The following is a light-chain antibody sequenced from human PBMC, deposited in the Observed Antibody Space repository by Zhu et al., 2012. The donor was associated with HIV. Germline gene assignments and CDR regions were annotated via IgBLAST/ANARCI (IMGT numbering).Light chain of an antibody. CDR2: DAS. V-gene: IGKV3-11*01. Sequence: EIVLTQSPATLSLSPGERATLSCRASQGVGSYLTWYQQKPGQAPRLLIYDASNRAIGIPARFSGSGSGTDFTLTISSLEPEDFAVYYCQERSIWPRLTFGGGTKVEIK. CDR3: QERSIWPRLT. CDR1: QGVGSY. J-gene: IGKJ4*01.